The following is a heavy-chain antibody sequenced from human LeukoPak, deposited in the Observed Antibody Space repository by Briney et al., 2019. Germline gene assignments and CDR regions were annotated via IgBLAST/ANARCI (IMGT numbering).Heavy chain of an antibody. CDR3: AAGGSFYDFWSGSNMYYFDY. J-gene: IGHJ4*02. CDR2: ISTNGDST. V-gene: IGHV3-23*01. CDR1: GFTFSSYA. D-gene: IGHD3-3*01. Sequence: GGSLRLSCAASGFTFSSYAMSWVRQAPGKGLEWVSAISTNGDSTPYADSVKGRFTISRDNSKNTLYLQMNSLRVEDTAVYYCAAGGSFYDFWSGSNMYYFDYWGQGTLVTVSS.